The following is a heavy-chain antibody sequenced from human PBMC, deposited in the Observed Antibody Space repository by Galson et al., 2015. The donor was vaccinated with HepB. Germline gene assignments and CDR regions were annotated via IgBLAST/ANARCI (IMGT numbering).Heavy chain of an antibody. D-gene: IGHD1-1*01. CDR3: TRDIPKWKKNDNGAFDS. J-gene: IGHJ5*01. CDR2: IDFDGGST. Sequence: SLRLSCAASGFTLNNYWMHWVRQSPGKGLMWVSRIDFDGGSTTYAESVKGRFTISRDNAKNTVYLQMSSLRADDAGVYFCTRDIPKWKKNDNGAFDSWGPGTLVTVSS. V-gene: IGHV3-74*01. CDR1: GFTLNNYW.